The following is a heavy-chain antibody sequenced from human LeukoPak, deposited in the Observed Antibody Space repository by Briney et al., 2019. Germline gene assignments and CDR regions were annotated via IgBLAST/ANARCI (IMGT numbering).Heavy chain of an antibody. CDR1: GFTFSSYG. J-gene: IGHJ4*02. CDR2: IWYDGSNK. D-gene: IGHD2-15*01. V-gene: IGHV3-33*01. Sequence: PGGSLRLSCAASGFTFSSYGMHWVRQAPGKGLEWVAVIWYDGSNKYYADSVKGRFTISRDNSKNTLYLQMNSLRAEDTAVYYCARDLSLEGSGGLETAGYWGQGTLVTVSS. CDR3: ARDLSLEGSGGLETAGY.